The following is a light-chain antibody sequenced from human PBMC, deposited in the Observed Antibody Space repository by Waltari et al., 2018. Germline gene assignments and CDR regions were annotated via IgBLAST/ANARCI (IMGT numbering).Light chain of an antibody. V-gene: IGLV2-14*01. CDR1: DRDIGPYDF. J-gene: IGLJ1*01. Sequence: QSALTQPASVSGSPGQSITISCSGSDRDIGPYDFVSWYQQHPGKAPHLIIYEVSNRPSGISNRFSASKSGNTASLTISGLQAEDEADYYCSSYTTSSAPGVFGTGTRVTVL. CDR2: EVS. CDR3: SSYTTSSAPGV.